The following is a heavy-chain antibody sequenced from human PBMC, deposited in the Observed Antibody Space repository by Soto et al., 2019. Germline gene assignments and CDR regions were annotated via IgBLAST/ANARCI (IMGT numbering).Heavy chain of an antibody. D-gene: IGHD4-17*01. CDR1: CGSISSYY. Sequence: SETLSLTCTVSCGSISSYYWSWIRQPPGKGLEWIGYIYYSGSTNYNPSLKSRVTISVDTSKNQFSLKLSSVTAADTAVYYCARGPPDYGDYGGGVPVTHEIYYWGQGTLVTVSS. V-gene: IGHV4-59*01. J-gene: IGHJ4*02. CDR3: ARGPPDYGDYGGGVPVTHEIYY. CDR2: IYYSGST.